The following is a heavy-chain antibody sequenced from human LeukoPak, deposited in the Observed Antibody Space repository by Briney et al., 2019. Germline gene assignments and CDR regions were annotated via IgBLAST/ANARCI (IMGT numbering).Heavy chain of an antibody. Sequence: GGSLRLSCAASGFTFSSYWMHWVRQAPGKGLECVSRINTDGTITHYADSLKGRFTISRDNAKNTLYLQMNSLRAEDTAVYYCTRGFWGWEVDYWGQGALVTVSS. V-gene: IGHV3-74*01. J-gene: IGHJ4*02. CDR1: GFTFSSYW. D-gene: IGHD3-16*01. CDR2: INTDGTIT. CDR3: TRGFWGWEVDY.